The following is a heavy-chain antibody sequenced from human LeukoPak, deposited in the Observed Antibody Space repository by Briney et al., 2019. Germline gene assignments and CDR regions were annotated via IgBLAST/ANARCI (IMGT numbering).Heavy chain of an antibody. Sequence: SGGSLRLSCAASGFTFSSYSMNWVRQAPGKGLEWVSSISSGSTYMYYADSVKGRFTISRDNAQNSMYLQMNSLRAEDTAVYYCGRVGGRSKAAKGDAFDIWGQGTMVTVSS. CDR3: GRVGGRSKAAKGDAFDI. J-gene: IGHJ3*02. D-gene: IGHD6-6*01. CDR2: ISSGSTYM. CDR1: GFTFSSYS. V-gene: IGHV3-21*01.